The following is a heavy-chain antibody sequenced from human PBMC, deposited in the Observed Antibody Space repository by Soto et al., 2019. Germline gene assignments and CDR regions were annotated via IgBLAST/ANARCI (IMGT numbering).Heavy chain of an antibody. CDR1: GGSISSGGYY. CDR3: ASQYCSGGSCYDDPNWYYYYYGMDV. CDR2: IYYSGST. J-gene: IGHJ6*02. V-gene: IGHV4-31*03. Sequence: QVQLQESGPGLVKPSQTLSLTCTVSGGSISSGGYYWSWIRQHPGKGLEWIGYIYYSGSTYYNPSLKSRVNISVDTSKNQFSLKLSSVTAADTAVYYCASQYCSGGSCYDDPNWYYYYYGMDVWGQGTTVTVSS. D-gene: IGHD2-15*01.